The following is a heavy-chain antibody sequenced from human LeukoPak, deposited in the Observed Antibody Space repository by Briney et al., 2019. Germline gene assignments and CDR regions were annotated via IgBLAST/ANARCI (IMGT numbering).Heavy chain of an antibody. Sequence: GGSLRLSCAASGFSFTTYAMSWVRQAPGKGLEWVSSIANSGVDTFYADSVKGRFTISRDNSKNTLYLQMNSLRAEDMAVYYCAKSHSVQQRGYLDYLGQGTLVTVSS. V-gene: IGHV3-23*01. D-gene: IGHD1-1*01. CDR1: GFSFTTYA. J-gene: IGHJ4*02. CDR3: AKSHSVQQRGYLDY. CDR2: IANSGVDT.